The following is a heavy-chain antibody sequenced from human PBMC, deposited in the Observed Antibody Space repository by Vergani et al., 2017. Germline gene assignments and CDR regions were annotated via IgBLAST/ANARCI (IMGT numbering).Heavy chain of an antibody. V-gene: IGHV1-24*01. Sequence: QVQLVQSGAEVKKPGASVKVSCKVSGYTLTELSMHWVRQAPGKGLEWMGGFDPEDGEKIYAQKFQGRVTMTEDTSTDTAYMELSSLRSVDPAVYYCATPRLRVSYYYYCCMDVWGRGTMVTVSS. CDR2: FDPEDGEK. CDR3: ATPRLRVSYYYYCCMDV. CDR1: GYTLTELS. J-gene: IGHJ6*02. D-gene: IGHD5-12*01.